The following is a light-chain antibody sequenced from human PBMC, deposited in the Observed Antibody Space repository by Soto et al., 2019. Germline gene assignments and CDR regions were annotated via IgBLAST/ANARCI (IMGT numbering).Light chain of an antibody. J-gene: IGKJ5*01. Sequence: EIVLTQSPGTLSLSPGERATLSCRASQSVSNSLAWYQQKTGQAPRLLISGASSRATGIPDRFSGSGSETDFTLTISRLEPEDFALYYCQQYGSSPLTFGQGTRLEIK. CDR3: QQYGSSPLT. CDR2: GAS. CDR1: QSVSNSL. V-gene: IGKV3-20*01.